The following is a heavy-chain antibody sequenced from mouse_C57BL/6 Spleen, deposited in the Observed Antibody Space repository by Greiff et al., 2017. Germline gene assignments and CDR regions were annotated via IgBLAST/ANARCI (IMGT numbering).Heavy chain of an antibody. CDR2: IYPGDGDT. D-gene: IGHD2-10*02. V-gene: IGHV1-82*01. CDR1: GYAFSSSW. CDR3: AKTYGNYVAMDY. J-gene: IGHJ4*01. Sequence: QVQLQQSGPELVKPGASVKISCKASGYAFSSSWMNWVKQRPGKGLEWIGRIYPGDGDTNYNGKFKGKATLTADKSSSTAYMQLSSLTSEDSAVYFCAKTYGNYVAMDYWGQGTSVTVSS.